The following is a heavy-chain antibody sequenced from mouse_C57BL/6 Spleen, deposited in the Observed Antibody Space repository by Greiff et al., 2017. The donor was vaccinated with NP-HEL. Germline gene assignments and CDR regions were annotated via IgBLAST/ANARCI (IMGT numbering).Heavy chain of an antibody. Sequence: QVHVKQPGAELVKPGASVKMSCKASGYTFTSYWITWVKQRPGQGLEWIGDIYPGSGSTNYNEKFKSKATLNVDTASSTAYMQLSSLTSEDSAVYYCARRSANWDVDYAMDYWGQGTSVTVSS. CDR1: GYTFTSYW. D-gene: IGHD4-1*01. CDR2: IYPGSGST. J-gene: IGHJ4*01. V-gene: IGHV1-55*01. CDR3: ARRSANWDVDYAMDY.